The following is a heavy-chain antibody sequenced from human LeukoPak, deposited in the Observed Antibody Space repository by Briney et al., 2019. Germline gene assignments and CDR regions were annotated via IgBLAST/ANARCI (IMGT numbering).Heavy chain of an antibody. CDR3: ARALRRYSYGSYYYYMDV. J-gene: IGHJ6*03. CDR1: GGSFSGYY. CDR2: INHSGST. D-gene: IGHD5-18*01. V-gene: IGHV4-34*01. Sequence: SGTLSLTCAVYGGSFSGYYWSWIRQPPGKGLEWIGEINHSGSTNYNPSLKSRVTISVDTSKNQFSLKLSSVTAADTAVYYCARALRRYSYGSYYYYMDVWGKGTTVTVSS.